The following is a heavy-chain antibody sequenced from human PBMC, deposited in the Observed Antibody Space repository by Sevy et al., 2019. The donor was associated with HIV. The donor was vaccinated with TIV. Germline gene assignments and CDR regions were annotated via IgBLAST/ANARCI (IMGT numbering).Heavy chain of an antibody. J-gene: IGHJ6*02. D-gene: IGHD3-3*01. Sequence: ASVKVSCKVSGYTLSKLPMHWVRQAPGKGLEWMGGFDPEDGKTIYSQKFQGRVIMTEDTSSDTAYMELSSLRSEDTAVYYCATLDFWSDYPFYGVDVWGQGTTVTVSS. CDR2: FDPEDGKT. CDR1: GYTLSKLP. V-gene: IGHV1-24*01. CDR3: ATLDFWSDYPFYGVDV.